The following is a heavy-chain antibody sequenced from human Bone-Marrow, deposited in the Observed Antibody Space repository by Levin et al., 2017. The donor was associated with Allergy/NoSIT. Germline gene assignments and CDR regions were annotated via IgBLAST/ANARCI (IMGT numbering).Heavy chain of an antibody. CDR2: ISGSGGST. J-gene: IGHJ3*02. Sequence: GGSLRLSCAASGFTFSSYAMSWVRQAPGKGLEWVSAISGSGGSTYYADSVKGRFTISRDNSKNTLYLQMNSLRAEDTAVYYCAKDLVYYDFWSGYHTHDAFDIWGQGTMVTVSS. V-gene: IGHV3-23*01. CDR3: AKDLVYYDFWSGYHTHDAFDI. CDR1: GFTFSSYA. D-gene: IGHD3-3*01.